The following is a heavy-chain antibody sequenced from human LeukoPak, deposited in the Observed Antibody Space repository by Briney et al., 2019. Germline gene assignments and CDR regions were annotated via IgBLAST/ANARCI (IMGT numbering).Heavy chain of an antibody. Sequence: SVKVSCKASGYTFTSYGISWVRQAPGQGLAWMGGIIPILGTSNYAQKFQGRVTITADKSTSTAYMELSSLRSEDTAVYYCGRGARPPHYYYYMDVWGKGTTVTVSS. V-gene: IGHV1-69*10. D-gene: IGHD5-12*01. CDR3: GRGARPPHYYYYMDV. CDR2: IIPILGTS. CDR1: GYTFTSYG. J-gene: IGHJ6*03.